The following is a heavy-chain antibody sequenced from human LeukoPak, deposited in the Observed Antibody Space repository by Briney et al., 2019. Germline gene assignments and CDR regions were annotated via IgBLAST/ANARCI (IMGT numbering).Heavy chain of an antibody. CDR3: AKNPDSSSWYGYFDY. CDR1: GFTFSSYA. V-gene: IGHV3-23*01. Sequence: GGSLRLSCAASGFTFSSYAMSWVRQAPGKGLEWVSAISGSGGSTYYADSVKGRFTISRDNSKNTLCLQMNGLRAEDTAVYYCAKNPDSSSWYGYFDYWGQGTLVTVSS. J-gene: IGHJ4*02. CDR2: ISGSGGST. D-gene: IGHD6-13*01.